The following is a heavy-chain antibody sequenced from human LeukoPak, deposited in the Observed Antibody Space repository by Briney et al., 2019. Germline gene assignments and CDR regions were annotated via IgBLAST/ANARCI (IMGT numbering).Heavy chain of an antibody. J-gene: IGHJ4*02. D-gene: IGHD6-13*01. V-gene: IGHV3-21*01. CDR3: ARVSSSWFYFDY. CDR2: ISSSSSYI. CDR1: GGSISSSS. Sequence: ETLSLTCTVSGGSISSSSYYWGWIRQAPGKGLEWVSSISSSSSYIYYADSVKGRFTISRDNAKNSLYLQMNGLRAEDTAVYYCARVSSSWFYFDYWGQGTLVTVSS.